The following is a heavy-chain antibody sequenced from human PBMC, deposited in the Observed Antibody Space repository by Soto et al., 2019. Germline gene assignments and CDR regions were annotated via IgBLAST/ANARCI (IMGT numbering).Heavy chain of an antibody. V-gene: IGHV3-23*01. CDR3: AKDSPDYGDYGDAFDI. CDR1: GFTFSDYT. Sequence: GGSLRLSCAASGFTFSDYTMSWVRQAPGKGLEWVSAISDSGDDTYYADSVKGRFTISRDTSKNTLYLQMNSLRAEDTAVYYCAKDSPDYGDYGDAFDIWGQGTMVTVSS. CDR2: ISDSGDDT. D-gene: IGHD4-17*01. J-gene: IGHJ3*02.